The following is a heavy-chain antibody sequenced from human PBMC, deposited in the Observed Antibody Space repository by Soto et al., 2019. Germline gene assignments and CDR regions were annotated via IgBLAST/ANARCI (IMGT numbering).Heavy chain of an antibody. D-gene: IGHD6-13*01. J-gene: IGHJ3*01. CDR2: ISSGSNYI. CDR3: ARERYSSSDDAFDF. V-gene: IGHV3-21*01. CDR1: GFTFSSYT. Sequence: EVQLVESGGGPVKPGGSLRLSCAASGFTFSSYTMHWVRQAPGKGLEWVSSISSGSNYIYYADSLKGRFTISRDNAKHSLYLQMSSLRAEDTAVYYCARERYSSSDDAFDFWGQGTLVTVSS.